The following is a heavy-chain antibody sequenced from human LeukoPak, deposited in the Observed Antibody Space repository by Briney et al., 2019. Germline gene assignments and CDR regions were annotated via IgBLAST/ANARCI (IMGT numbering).Heavy chain of an antibody. CDR1: GYTFTSYY. D-gene: IGHD5-18*01. V-gene: IGHV1-46*01. CDR3: ARVRISGYSYGYYYYCAMDV. J-gene: IGHJ6*02. CDR2: INPTGGST. Sequence: GASVTVSCRASGYTFTSYYIHWVRQAPGQGLEWMGIINPTGGSTTYAQKFQGRVTMTRDTSTSTVYMELSSLRSEDTAVYYCARVRISGYSYGYYYYCAMDVWGQGARSPSP.